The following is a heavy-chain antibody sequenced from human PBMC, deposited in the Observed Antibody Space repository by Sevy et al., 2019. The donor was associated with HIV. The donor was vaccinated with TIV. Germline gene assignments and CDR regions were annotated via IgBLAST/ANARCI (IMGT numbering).Heavy chain of an antibody. V-gene: IGHV4-30-4*01. Sequence: SETLSLTCTVSGGSISSGDYYWSWIRQPPGKGLEWIGYIYYSGSTYYNPSLKSRLTISVDTSKNQFSLKLSSVTAADTAVYYCAREADYGDYYFDYWGQGTLVTVSS. CDR1: GGSISSGDYY. D-gene: IGHD4-17*01. J-gene: IGHJ4*02. CDR2: IYYSGST. CDR3: AREADYGDYYFDY.